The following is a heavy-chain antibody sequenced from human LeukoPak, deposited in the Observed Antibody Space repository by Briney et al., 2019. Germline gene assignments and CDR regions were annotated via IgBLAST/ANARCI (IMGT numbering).Heavy chain of an antibody. Sequence: GGSLRLSCAASGITFSTYAMSWVRQAPGKGLEWVSAISASGGSTYYADSVKGRFTISRDNSKNPLYLQINSLRADDTAVYYCAKGHSSNWYWGQGTLVTVSS. J-gene: IGHJ4*02. CDR1: GITFSTYA. V-gene: IGHV3-23*01. CDR3: AKGHSSNWY. D-gene: IGHD6-13*01. CDR2: ISASGGST.